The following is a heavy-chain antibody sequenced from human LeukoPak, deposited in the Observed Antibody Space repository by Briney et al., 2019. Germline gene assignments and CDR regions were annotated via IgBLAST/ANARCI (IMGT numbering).Heavy chain of an antibody. D-gene: IGHD3-22*01. J-gene: IGHJ4*02. CDR1: GYSISSDCY. V-gene: IGHV4-38-2*02. CDR3: ARAPRDSSGYYMRSFDY. Sequence: SETLSLTCTVSGYSISSDCYWGWIRPPPGQGLEWIGGIYHSGYTYYYPSLKSRVTISADASKNQFSLKLSSVTAADTAVYYCARAPRDSSGYYMRSFDYWGQGTLVTVSS. CDR2: IYHSGYT.